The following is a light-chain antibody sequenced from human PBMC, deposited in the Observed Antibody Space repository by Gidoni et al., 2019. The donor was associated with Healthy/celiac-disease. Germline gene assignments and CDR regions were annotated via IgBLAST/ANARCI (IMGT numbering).Light chain of an antibody. CDR2: DVS. J-gene: IGLJ1*01. V-gene: IGLV2-14*03. Sequence: QSALPPPASVSGSPGQSITISCTGTSSDVGGYNYVSWYQQHPGKAPKLMIYDVSNRPSGVSNRFSGSKSGNTASLTISGLQAEDEADYYCSSYTSSSTSYVFGTGTKVTVL. CDR3: SSYTSSSTSYV. CDR1: SSDVGGYNY.